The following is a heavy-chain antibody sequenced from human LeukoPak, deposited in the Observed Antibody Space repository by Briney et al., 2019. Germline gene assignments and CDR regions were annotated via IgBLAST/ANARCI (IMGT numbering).Heavy chain of an antibody. Sequence: PGGSLRLSCAASGFTFSSYGMHWVRQAPGKGLEWVSAISGSGGSTYYADSVKGRFTISRDNSKNTLYLQMNSLRAEDTAVYYCALPGEGYYDILTGYYGMDVWGQGTTVTVSS. D-gene: IGHD3-9*01. J-gene: IGHJ6*02. CDR1: GFTFSSYG. CDR2: ISGSGGST. V-gene: IGHV3-23*01. CDR3: ALPGEGYYDILTGYYGMDV.